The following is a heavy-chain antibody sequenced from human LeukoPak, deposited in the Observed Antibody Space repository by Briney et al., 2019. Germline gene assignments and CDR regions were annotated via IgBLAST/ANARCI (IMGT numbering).Heavy chain of an antibody. J-gene: IGHJ6*02. Sequence: GGSLRLSCAASGFTFSNYAMSWVRQAPGKGLEWVSAISGSGGSTYYADSVKGRFTISRDNSKNTLYLQMNSLRAEDTAVYYCAKPYSGSYRPYGMDVWGQGTTVTVSS. CDR1: GFTFSNYA. V-gene: IGHV3-23*01. CDR3: AKPYSGSYRPYGMDV. CDR2: ISGSGGST. D-gene: IGHD1-26*01.